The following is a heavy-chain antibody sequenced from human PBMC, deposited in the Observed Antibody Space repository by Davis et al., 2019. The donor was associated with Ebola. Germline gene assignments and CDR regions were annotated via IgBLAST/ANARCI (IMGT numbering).Heavy chain of an antibody. Sequence: GESLKISCAASGFTFSRYGAHWVRQAPGKGLEWVAVISYDGSYKYYADSVKGRFTISRGTSNLYLQMDSLRADDTAVYFCAKAKYTSEPTNIRYYTLDVWDQGTRVTVSS. D-gene: IGHD1-14*01. J-gene: IGHJ6*02. CDR3: AKAKYTSEPTNIRYYTLDV. V-gene: IGHV3-30*18. CDR1: GFTFSRYG. CDR2: ISYDGSYK.